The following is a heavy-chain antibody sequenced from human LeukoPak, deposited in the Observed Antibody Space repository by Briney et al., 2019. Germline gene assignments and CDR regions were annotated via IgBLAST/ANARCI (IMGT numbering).Heavy chain of an antibody. D-gene: IGHD6-6*01. V-gene: IGHV1-46*01. CDR3: ARDVPEYSSSKGFDY. Sequence: ASVKVSCKASGYTFTSYYMHWVRQAPGQGLEWMGIINSSGGSTSYAQKFQGRVTMTRDTSTSTVYMELSSLRSEDTAVYYCARDVPEYSSSKGFDYWGQGTLVTVSS. J-gene: IGHJ4*02. CDR2: INSSGGST. CDR1: GYTFTSYY.